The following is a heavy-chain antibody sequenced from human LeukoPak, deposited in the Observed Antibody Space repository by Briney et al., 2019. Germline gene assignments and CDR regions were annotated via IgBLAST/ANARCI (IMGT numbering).Heavy chain of an antibody. D-gene: IGHD1-26*01. CDR1: GGSISSYY. J-gene: IGHJ4*02. CDR2: VYYSGST. CDR3: AGGTYYYFDY. V-gene: IGHV4-59*01. Sequence: SETLSLTCTVSGGSISSYYWSWIRQPPGKGVEWIGYVYYSGSTHYNPSLKSRVTISVDTSKNQFSLKVSSVTAADTAIYYCAGGTYYYFDYWGQGTLVTVSS.